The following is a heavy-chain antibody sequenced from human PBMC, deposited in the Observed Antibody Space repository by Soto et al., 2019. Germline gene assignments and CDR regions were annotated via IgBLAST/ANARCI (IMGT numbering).Heavy chain of an antibody. CDR3: ARQALSSTPAGGSIDY. CDR2: IYDSGST. CDR1: GGSISSGGYY. Sequence: SETLSLTCAVSGGSISSGGYYWSWIRQPPGKGLEWIGHIYDSGSTNYNPSLKSRVTMSVDTSKNQFSLYLSSVTAADTAVYYCARQALSSTPAGGSIDYWGQGILVTVSS. J-gene: IGHJ4*02. D-gene: IGHD6-13*01. V-gene: IGHV4-61*08.